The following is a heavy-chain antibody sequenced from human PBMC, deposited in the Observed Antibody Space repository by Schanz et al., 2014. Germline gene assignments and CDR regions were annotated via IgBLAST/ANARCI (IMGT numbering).Heavy chain of an antibody. D-gene: IGHD5-18*01. CDR3: ARGIQAWLQWYFDY. CDR2: VNHGGYT. J-gene: IGHJ4*02. CDR1: GGSFSGYW. Sequence: QVQLQQWGAGLLKPSETLSLTCAFSGGSFSGYWWTWVRQSPGKGLEWIGEVNHGGYTNYNPSLKSRVTVSVDMSKKQFSLRLISVTAADTAVYYCARGIQAWLQWYFDYWGQGTLVTVSS. V-gene: IGHV4-34*01.